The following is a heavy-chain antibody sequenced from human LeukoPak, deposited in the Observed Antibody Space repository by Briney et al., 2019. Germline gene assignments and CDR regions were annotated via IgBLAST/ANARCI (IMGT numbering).Heavy chain of an antibody. CDR3: ASGGLRYFSRFDP. V-gene: IGHV1-2*02. CDR1: GYTFTDYY. CDR2: INPNSGGT. J-gene: IGHJ5*02. D-gene: IGHD3-9*01. Sequence: ASVKVSCKASGYTFTDYYMHWVRQAPGQGLEWMGWINPNSGGTNYAQKFQGRVTMTRDMSTSTVYMELSSLRSQDTAVYYCASGGLRYFSRFDPWGQGTLVTVSS.